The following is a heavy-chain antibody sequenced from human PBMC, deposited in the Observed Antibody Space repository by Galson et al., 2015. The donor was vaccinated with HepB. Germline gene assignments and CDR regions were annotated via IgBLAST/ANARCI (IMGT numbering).Heavy chain of an antibody. CDR3: ARGRGYCSSTSCLTYFDY. CDR2: ISSSSSYT. Sequence: SLRLSCAASGFTFSDYYMSWLRQAPGKGLEWVSYISSSSSYTNYADSVKGRFTISRDNAKNSLYLQMNSLRAEDTAVYYCARGRGYCSSTSCLTYFDYWGQGTLVTVSS. CDR1: GFTFSDYY. V-gene: IGHV3-11*06. D-gene: IGHD2-2*01. J-gene: IGHJ4*02.